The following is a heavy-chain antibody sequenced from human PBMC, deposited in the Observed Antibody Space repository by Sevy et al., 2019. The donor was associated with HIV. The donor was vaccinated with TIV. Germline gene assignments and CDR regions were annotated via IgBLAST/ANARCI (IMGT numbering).Heavy chain of an antibody. CDR3: TTGYYDILTGYRRKAFDI. J-gene: IGHJ3*02. CDR1: GFTFSNAW. V-gene: IGHV3-15*01. Sequence: GGSLRLSCAASGFTFSNAWMSWVRQAPGKGLEWVGRIKSKTDGGTTDYAAPVKGRFTISRDDSKNPLYLQMNSLKTEATVVYYCTTGYYDILTGYRRKAFDIWGQGTMVTVSS. CDR2: IKSKTDGGTT. D-gene: IGHD3-9*01.